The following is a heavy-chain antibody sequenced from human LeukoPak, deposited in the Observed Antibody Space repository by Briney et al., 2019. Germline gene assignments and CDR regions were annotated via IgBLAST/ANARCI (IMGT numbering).Heavy chain of an antibody. J-gene: IGHJ5*02. CDR2: INHSGST. Sequence: SETLSLTCAVYGGSFSGYYWSWIRQPPGKGLEWIGEINHSGSTNYNPSLKSRVTISVGTSKNQFSLKLSSVTAADTAVYYCAATGIAVAGHNWFDPWGQGTLVTVSS. CDR3: AATGIAVAGHNWFDP. CDR1: GGSFSGYY. V-gene: IGHV4-34*01. D-gene: IGHD6-19*01.